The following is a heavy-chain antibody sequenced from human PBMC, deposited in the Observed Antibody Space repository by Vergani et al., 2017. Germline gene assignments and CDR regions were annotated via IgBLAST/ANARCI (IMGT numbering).Heavy chain of an antibody. V-gene: IGHV5-10-1*03. CDR1: GYSFTSYW. CDR2: IDPSDSYT. J-gene: IGHJ4*02. D-gene: IGHD3-22*01. Sequence: EVQLVQSGAEVKKPGESLRISCKSSGYSFTSYWISWVRQMPGKGLEWMGRIDPSDSYTNYSPSFQGHVTISADKSISTAYLQWSSLKASDTAVYYCVRRGYFDSSGAPGVYWGQGTLVTVSS. CDR3: VRRGYFDSSGAPGVY.